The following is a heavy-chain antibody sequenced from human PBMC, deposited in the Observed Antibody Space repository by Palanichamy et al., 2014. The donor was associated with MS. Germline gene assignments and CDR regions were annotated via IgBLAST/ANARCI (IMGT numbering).Heavy chain of an antibody. V-gene: IGHV1-18*01. D-gene: IGHD6-6*01. J-gene: IGHJ3*02. CDR2: INSHNGNT. CDR3: ARDREELGNAFDI. CDR1: DYTYG. Sequence: QVQLVQSGAEVKKPGASVKVSCKASDYTYGIGWVRQAPGQRLEWMGWINSHNGNTNYARKFQGRVTMTTETSTNTAYMELRSLTSDDTAVYYCARDREELGNAFDIWGQGTMVTVSS.